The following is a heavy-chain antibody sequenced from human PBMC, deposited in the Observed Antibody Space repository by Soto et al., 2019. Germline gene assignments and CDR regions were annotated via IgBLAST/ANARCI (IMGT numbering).Heavy chain of an antibody. Sequence: GGSLRLSCAASGFTFSSYAMHWVRQAPGKGLEWVAVISYDGSNKYYADSVKGRFTISRDNSKNTLYLQMNSLRAEDTAVYYCARSWGYRVSLKYYFDYWGQGTLVTVSS. CDR1: GFTFSSYA. V-gene: IGHV3-30-3*01. D-gene: IGHD4-4*01. CDR3: ARSWGYRVSLKYYFDY. J-gene: IGHJ4*02. CDR2: ISYDGSNK.